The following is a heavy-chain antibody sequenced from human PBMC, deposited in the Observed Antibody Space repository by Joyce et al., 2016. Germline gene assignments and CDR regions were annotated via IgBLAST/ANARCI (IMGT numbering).Heavy chain of an antibody. CDR2: IIPDGSDH. D-gene: IGHD2-8*02. CDR1: GFTFSAYW. Sequence: EVQLVESGGGLVQPGGSLRLSFAASGFTFSAYWMTWVRQAPGKGVEWVGNIIPDGSDHFSMDSVKGRFTISRDNAQNSLYLQMNSLRAEDTALYYCARHMNQYWDFWGQGTLVTVSS. CDR3: ARHMNQYWDF. V-gene: IGHV3-7*03. J-gene: IGHJ4*02.